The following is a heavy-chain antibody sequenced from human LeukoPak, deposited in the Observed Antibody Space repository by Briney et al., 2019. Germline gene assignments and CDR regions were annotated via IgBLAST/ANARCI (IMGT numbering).Heavy chain of an antibody. CDR1: GGSFSGYY. V-gene: IGHV4-34*01. CDR2: INHSGST. D-gene: IGHD3-16*02. CDR3: ARGTYRSTSPHWHFDL. Sequence: SETLSLTCAVFGGSFSGYYWSWIRQPPGKGLEWIGEINHSGSTNYSPSLKSRVTMPVDTSKNQFSLRLHSVTAADTAVYYCARGTYRSTSPHWHFDLWGRGTLLSVFS. J-gene: IGHJ2*01.